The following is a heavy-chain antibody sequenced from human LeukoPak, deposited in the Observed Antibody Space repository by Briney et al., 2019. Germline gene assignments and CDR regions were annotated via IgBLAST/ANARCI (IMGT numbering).Heavy chain of an antibody. V-gene: IGHV4-59*01. CDR2: IYYSGST. CDR1: GGSISSYY. J-gene: IGHJ4*02. Sequence: SETLSLTCTVSGGSISSYYWSWIRQPPGKGLEWIGYIYYSGSTNYNPSLKSRVTISVDTSKNQFSLKLSSVTAADTAVYYCARSTTVFWSGLVGYWGQGTLVTVSS. CDR3: ARSTTVFWSGLVGY. D-gene: IGHD3-3*01.